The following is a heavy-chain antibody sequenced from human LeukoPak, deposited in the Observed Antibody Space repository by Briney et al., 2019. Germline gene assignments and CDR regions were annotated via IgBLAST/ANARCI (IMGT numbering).Heavy chain of an antibody. D-gene: IGHD2-21*02. Sequence: PSETLSLTCTVSGGSISSGGYYWSWIRQHPGKGLEWIGYIYYSGSTYYNPSFKGRVTISVDTSKNQFSLKLSSVTAADTAVYYCARVPTVCGGDCYYPPTDAFDIWGQGTMVTVSS. CDR2: IYYSGST. CDR3: ARVPTVCGGDCYYPPTDAFDI. J-gene: IGHJ3*02. V-gene: IGHV4-31*03. CDR1: GGSISSGGYY.